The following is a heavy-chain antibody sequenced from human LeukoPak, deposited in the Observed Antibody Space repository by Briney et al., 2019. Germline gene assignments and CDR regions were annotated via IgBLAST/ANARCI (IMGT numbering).Heavy chain of an antibody. CDR2: IKQGGSEK. J-gene: IGHJ4*02. CDR3: AGGFSGADF. D-gene: IGHD1-26*01. V-gene: IGHV3-7*04. CDR1: GFTFSASW. Sequence: PWGSLRLSCAASGFTFSASWMTWVRQAPGKGLEWVANIKQGGSEKYYVDSVKGRFTISRDNAKSSLHLQMNSLRVEDTALYYCAGGFSGADFWGQGTLVTVSS.